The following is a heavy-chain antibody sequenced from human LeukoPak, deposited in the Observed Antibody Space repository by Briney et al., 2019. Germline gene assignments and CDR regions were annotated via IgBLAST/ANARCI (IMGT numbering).Heavy chain of an antibody. Sequence: ASVKVSCKASGGTFSSYAISWVRQAPGQGLEWMGGIIPIFGIANYAQKFQGRVTITADESTSTAYMELSSLRSEDTAVYYCASPMPPYCSGGSCYPRNYYYYGMDVWGQGTTVTVSS. CDR2: IIPIFGIA. CDR3: ASPMPPYCSGGSCYPRNYYYYGMDV. D-gene: IGHD2-15*01. V-gene: IGHV1-69*13. CDR1: GGTFSSYA. J-gene: IGHJ6*02.